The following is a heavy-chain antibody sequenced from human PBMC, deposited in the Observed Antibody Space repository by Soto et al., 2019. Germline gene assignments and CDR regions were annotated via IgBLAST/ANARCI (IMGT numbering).Heavy chain of an antibody. CDR2: IYHSGST. CDR3: ARVMNYYGSGSYDY. D-gene: IGHD3-10*01. V-gene: IGHV4-30-2*01. J-gene: IGHJ4*02. CDR1: GGSISSGGYS. Sequence: SETLSLTCAVSGGSISSGGYSWSWIRQPPGKGLEWIGYIYHSGSTYYNPSLKSRVTISVDRSKNKFSLKLSSVTAADTAVYYCARVMNYYGSGSYDYWGQGTLVTVSS.